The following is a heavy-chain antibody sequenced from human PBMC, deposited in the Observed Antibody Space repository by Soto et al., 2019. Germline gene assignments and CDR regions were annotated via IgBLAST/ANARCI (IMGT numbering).Heavy chain of an antibody. CDR3: ARLGWGNGDSDY. J-gene: IGHJ4*02. CDR2: ILYSGTT. Sequence: SETLSLTCTVSGGSISKSNYFWGWIRQAPGKGLEWIASILYSGTTSYNSSLKSRVAISVDTSKNQFSLKLNYVTAADTAVYYCARLGWGNGDSDYWGQGTLVTVSS. CDR1: GGSISKSNYF. V-gene: IGHV4-39*01. D-gene: IGHD2-21*01.